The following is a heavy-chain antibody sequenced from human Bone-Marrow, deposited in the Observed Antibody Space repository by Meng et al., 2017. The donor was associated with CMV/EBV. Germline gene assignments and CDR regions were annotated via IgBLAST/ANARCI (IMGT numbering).Heavy chain of an antibody. CDR3: AKVEGRGRLDYYYYGMDV. CDR2: ISSSGANT. D-gene: IGHD3-10*01. V-gene: IGHV3-23*01. Sequence: GESLKISCAASGFTFSNYAMNWVRQAPGKGLEWVSGISSSGANTYYADSVKGRFTISRDNAKNTLYLQMNSLRAEDTAVYYCAKVEGRGRLDYYYYGMDVWGQGTTVTVSS. J-gene: IGHJ6*02. CDR1: GFTFSNYA.